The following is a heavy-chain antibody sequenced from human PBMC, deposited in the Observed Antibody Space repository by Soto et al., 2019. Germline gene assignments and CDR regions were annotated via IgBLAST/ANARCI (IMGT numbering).Heavy chain of an antibody. CDR2: ISWNSGSI. Sequence: GGSLRLSCAASGFTFDDYAMHWVRQAPGKGLEWVSGISWNSGSIGYADSVKGRFTISRDNAKNSLYLQMNSLRAEDTALYYCAKAVDTAMGYYFDHWGQEILVTVSS. D-gene: IGHD5-18*01. J-gene: IGHJ4*02. V-gene: IGHV3-9*01. CDR3: AKAVDTAMGYYFDH. CDR1: GFTFDDYA.